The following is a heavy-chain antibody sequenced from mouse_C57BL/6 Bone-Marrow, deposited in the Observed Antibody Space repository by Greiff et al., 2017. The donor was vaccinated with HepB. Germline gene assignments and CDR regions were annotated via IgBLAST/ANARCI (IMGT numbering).Heavy chain of an antibody. CDR3: AMVTTEENYYAMDY. Sequence: VHVKQSGPELVKPGASVKISCKASGYSFTDYNMNWVKQSNGKSLEWIGVINPNYGTTSYNQKFKGKATLTVDQSSSTAYMQLNSLTSEDSAVYYCAMVTTEENYYAMDYWGQGTSVTVSS. V-gene: IGHV1-39*01. J-gene: IGHJ4*01. CDR2: INPNYGTT. CDR1: GYSFTDYN. D-gene: IGHD2-2*01.